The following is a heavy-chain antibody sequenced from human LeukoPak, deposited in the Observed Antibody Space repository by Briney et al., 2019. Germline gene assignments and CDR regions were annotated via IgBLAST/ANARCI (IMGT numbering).Heavy chain of an antibody. V-gene: IGHV3-23*01. CDR2: ISASGGGT. CDR3: AKADSGSHYDDY. J-gene: IGHJ4*02. Sequence: PGGSLRLSCTASGFTFSSYAMSWVRQAPGKGLEWVSAISASGGGTFYADSVRGRFTIPRDNSKNTLYLQMNSLRAEDTAVYYCAKADSGSHYDDYWGQGTLVTVSS. CDR1: GFTFSSYA. D-gene: IGHD1-26*01.